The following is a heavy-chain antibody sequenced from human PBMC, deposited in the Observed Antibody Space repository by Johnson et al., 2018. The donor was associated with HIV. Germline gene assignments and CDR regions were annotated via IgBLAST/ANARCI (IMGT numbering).Heavy chain of an antibody. Sequence: QVQLVESGGGLVKPGGSLRLSCAASGFTFSDDYMSWIRQAPGKGLEWVSYISRSGSTITYADSVKGRFTISRDNTKNSLYLQMNFLRAEDTAVYFCVRDRGWLQSIPDFFDIWGQGTMVTVSS. J-gene: IGHJ3*02. CDR3: VRDRGWLQSIPDFFDI. CDR2: ISRSGSTI. CDR1: GFTFSDDY. V-gene: IGHV3-11*04. D-gene: IGHD5-24*01.